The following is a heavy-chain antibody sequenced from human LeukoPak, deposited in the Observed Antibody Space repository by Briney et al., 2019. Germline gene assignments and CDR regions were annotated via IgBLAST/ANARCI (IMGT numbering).Heavy chain of an antibody. CDR3: ARGKYYDSWSGHRYYYMDV. V-gene: IGHV7-4-1*02. CDR2: INTETGKP. J-gene: IGHJ6*03. Sequence: ASVKVSCKPSGYTFNTYAMNWVRQAPGQRLEWMGWINTETGKPTYAQGFTRRFVFSLDTSVSTAYLQISSLQAEDTAVYYCARGKYYDSWSGHRYYYMDVWGKGTTVTVSS. CDR1: GYTFNTYA. D-gene: IGHD3-3*01.